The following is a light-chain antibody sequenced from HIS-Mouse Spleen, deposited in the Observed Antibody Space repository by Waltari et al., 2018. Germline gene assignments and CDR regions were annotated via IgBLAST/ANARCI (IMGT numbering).Light chain of an antibody. CDR1: SSDVGGYNY. Sequence: QSALTQPPSVSGSPGQSITISCTGTSSDVGGYNYVPWYQQHPGKAPKLMIYEVSNRPSGVSNRFSGSKSGNTASLTISGLQAEDEADYYCSSYTSSSTPHVVFGGGTKLTVL. J-gene: IGLJ2*01. V-gene: IGLV2-14*01. CDR3: SSYTSSSTPHVV. CDR2: EVS.